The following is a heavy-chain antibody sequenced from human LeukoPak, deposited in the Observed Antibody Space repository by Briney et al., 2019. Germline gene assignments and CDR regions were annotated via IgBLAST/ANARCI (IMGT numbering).Heavy chain of an antibody. V-gene: IGHV3-74*01. CDR1: GFTLSSYW. CDR2: ISRDGSTT. D-gene: IGHD5-12*01. Sequence: GGSLRPSCAASGFTLSSYWMDWARQAPGIGLVWVAGISRDGSTTTYAGSVKGRFTISRDNAKNTLYLQMNSLRAEDTAVYYCARVRLRSGYDTIDYWGQGTLVTVSS. J-gene: IGHJ4*02. CDR3: ARVRLRSGYDTIDY.